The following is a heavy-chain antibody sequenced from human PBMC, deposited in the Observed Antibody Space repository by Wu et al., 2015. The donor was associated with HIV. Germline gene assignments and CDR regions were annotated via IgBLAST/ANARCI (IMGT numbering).Heavy chain of an antibody. D-gene: IGHD5-12*01. Sequence: QVQLAQSGSEMKKPGASVKVSCKASGYNFTNYYMHWVRQAPVRQAPGQGLEWMGRIIPIFGTANYAQKFQGRVTITADESTSTAYMELSSLRSEDTAVYYCARNTDSVATSLYSLGVWGQGTVVTVSS. CDR2: IIPIFGTA. CDR1: GYNFTNYY. V-gene: IGHV1-69*18. J-gene: IGHJ6*02. CDR3: ARNTDSVATSLYSLGV.